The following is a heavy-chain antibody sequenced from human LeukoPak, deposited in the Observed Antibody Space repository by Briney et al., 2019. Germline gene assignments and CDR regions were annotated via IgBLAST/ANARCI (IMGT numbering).Heavy chain of an antibody. Sequence: ASVKVSCKASGYTFTSYYMHWVRQAPGQGLEWMGIINPSGGSTSYAQKFQGRVTITADKSTSTAYMELRSLRSDDTAVYYCARHANYYDSSGYYSWGQGTLVTVSS. V-gene: IGHV1-46*01. J-gene: IGHJ4*02. D-gene: IGHD3-22*01. CDR1: GYTFTSYY. CDR2: INPSGGST. CDR3: ARHANYYDSSGYYS.